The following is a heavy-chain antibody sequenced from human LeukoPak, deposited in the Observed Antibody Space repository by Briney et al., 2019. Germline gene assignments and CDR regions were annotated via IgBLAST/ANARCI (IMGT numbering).Heavy chain of an antibody. CDR2: INTNIGNP. D-gene: IGHD3-3*01. CDR1: GYTFTSYA. J-gene: IGHJ6*02. Sequence: ASVKVSCKASGYTFTSYAMNWVRQAPGQGLEWMGWINTNIGNPTYAQGFTGRFVFSLDTSVSTAYLQISSLKAEDTAVYYCARDGRFLGPHYGMDVWGQGTTVTVSS. CDR3: ARDGRFLGPHYGMDV. V-gene: IGHV7-4-1*02.